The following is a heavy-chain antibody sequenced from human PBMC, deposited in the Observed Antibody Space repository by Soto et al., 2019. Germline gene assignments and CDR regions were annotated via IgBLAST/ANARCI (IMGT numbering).Heavy chain of an antibody. CDR2: ISAYNGNT. J-gene: IGHJ6*02. CDR3: ARDGTTIFGVVIIWSTYYYYGMDV. CDR1: GYTFTSYG. V-gene: IGHV1-18*01. Sequence: ASVKVSCKASGYTFTSYGISWVRQAPGQGLEWMGWISAYNGNTNYAQKLQGRVTMTTDTSTSTAYMELRSLRSDDTAVYYCARDGTTIFGVVIIWSTYYYYGMDVWGQGTTVTVS. D-gene: IGHD3-3*01.